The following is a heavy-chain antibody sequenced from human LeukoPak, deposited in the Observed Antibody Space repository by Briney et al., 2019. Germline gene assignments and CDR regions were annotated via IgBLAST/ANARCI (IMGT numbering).Heavy chain of an antibody. J-gene: IGHJ5*02. CDR2: IYYSGST. CDR3: ARADRSVIPNMEWFDP. D-gene: IGHD2-21*01. CDR1: GGSISSGGYY. V-gene: IGHV4-31*03. Sequence: KTSQTLSLTCTVSGGSISSGGYYWSWIRQHPGKGLEWIGYIYYSGSTYYNPSLKSRVTISVDTSKNQFSLKLSSVTAADTAVYYCARADRSVIPNMEWFDPWGQGTLVTVSS.